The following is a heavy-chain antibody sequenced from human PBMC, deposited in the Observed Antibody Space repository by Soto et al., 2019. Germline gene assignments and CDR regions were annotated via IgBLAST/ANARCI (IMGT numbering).Heavy chain of an antibody. CDR3: NQDDFEH. Sequence: VGSLRLSCASSVFTFSSVGMHCVRQSPAKWLEWVAVISYDGSNKYYADSVKGRFTISRDNSNNTLFLQMKSLRVDDTALYYCNQDDFEHWGQGTLVNVS. D-gene: IGHD3-16*01. CDR2: ISYDGSNK. V-gene: IGHV3-30*03. CDR1: VFTFSSVG. J-gene: IGHJ4*02.